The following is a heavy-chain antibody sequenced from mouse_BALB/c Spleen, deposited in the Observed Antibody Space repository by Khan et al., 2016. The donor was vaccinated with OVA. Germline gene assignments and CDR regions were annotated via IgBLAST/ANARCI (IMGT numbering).Heavy chain of an antibody. J-gene: IGHJ4*01. D-gene: IGHD2-14*01. CDR3: ARGGAAYYRNDGGAMEY. CDR2: INTHSGVP. Sequence: QIQLVQSGPELKKPGETVRISCKASGYTFTTAGIQWVQQMPGKGLKWIGWINTHSGVPKYAEDFKGRFAFSLEISVNTAYLQITNLTNEDTATYFSARGGAAYYRNDGGAMEYWGQGTSVTVSS. V-gene: IGHV9-4*02. CDR1: GYTFTTAG.